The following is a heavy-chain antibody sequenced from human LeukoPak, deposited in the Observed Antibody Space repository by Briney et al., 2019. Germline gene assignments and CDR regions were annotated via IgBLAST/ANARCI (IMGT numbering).Heavy chain of an antibody. CDR2: ISSTSSTI. CDR3: ASTDGYNLNWFDP. Sequence: GFLRLSCAASGFTFISYSMNWVRQAPGKGLEWVSYISSTSSTIYYADSVKGRFTISRDSAKNSLYLQMNSLRAEDTAVYYCASTDGYNLNWFDPWGQGTLVTVSS. J-gene: IGHJ5*02. CDR1: GFTFISYS. D-gene: IGHD5-24*01. V-gene: IGHV3-48*01.